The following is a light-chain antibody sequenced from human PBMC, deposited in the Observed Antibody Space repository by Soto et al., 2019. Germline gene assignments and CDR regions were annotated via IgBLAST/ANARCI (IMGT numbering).Light chain of an antibody. CDR2: DVT. CDR1: NSDVGTYNY. J-gene: IGLJ2*01. Sequence: QSALTQPRSVSGSPGQSVTISCTGTNSDVGTYNYVSWYQQHPGKAPKLIIYDVTKRPSGVPDRFSGSKSGNTASLIISGLQAADEAEYYCCCCSYACSYSFRVLFGGGTKLTVL. CDR3: CSYACSYSFRVL. V-gene: IGLV2-11*01.